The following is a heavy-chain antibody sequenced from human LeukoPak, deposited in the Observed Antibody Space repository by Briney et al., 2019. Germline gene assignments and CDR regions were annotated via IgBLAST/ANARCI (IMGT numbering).Heavy chain of an antibody. D-gene: IGHD6-19*01. V-gene: IGHV4-59*01. Sequence: SQTLSLTCTVSGGSISSYYWSWIRQPPGKGLEWIGYIYYSGSTNYNPSLKSRVTISVDTSKNQFSLKLSSVTAADTAVYYCARRSGWYDAFDIWGQGTMVTVSS. J-gene: IGHJ3*02. CDR3: ARRSGWYDAFDI. CDR2: IYYSGST. CDR1: GGSISSYY.